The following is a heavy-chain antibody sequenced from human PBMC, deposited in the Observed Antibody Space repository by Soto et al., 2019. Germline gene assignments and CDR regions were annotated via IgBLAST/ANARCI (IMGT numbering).Heavy chain of an antibody. J-gene: IGHJ6*02. Sequence: SQTLSLTCAISGDSVSSNSAAWNWIRQSPSRGLEWLGRTYYRSKWYNDYAVSVKSRITINPDTSKNQFSLQLNSVTPEDTAVYYCARANRASRRGYSYGYPADYYYYDGMDVWGQGTTVTVSS. CDR1: GDSVSSNSAA. D-gene: IGHD5-18*01. V-gene: IGHV6-1*01. CDR2: TYYRSKWYN. CDR3: ARANRASRRGYSYGYPADYYYYDGMDV.